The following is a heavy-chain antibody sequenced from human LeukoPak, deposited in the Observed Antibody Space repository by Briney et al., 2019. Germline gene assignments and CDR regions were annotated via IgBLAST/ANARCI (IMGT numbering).Heavy chain of an antibody. V-gene: IGHV3-23*01. CDR3: AKMYYTSTYGMDV. CDR1: GFTFSSYA. J-gene: IGHJ6*02. D-gene: IGHD3-10*01. CDR2: ISGSGGVT. Sequence: GGSLRLSCAASGFTFSSYAMSWVRQAPGKGLEWVSIISGSGGVTYYADSVKGRFTISRDNSKNTLYLQMNSLRVEDAAEYYCAKMYYTSTYGMDVWGRGTTVSASS.